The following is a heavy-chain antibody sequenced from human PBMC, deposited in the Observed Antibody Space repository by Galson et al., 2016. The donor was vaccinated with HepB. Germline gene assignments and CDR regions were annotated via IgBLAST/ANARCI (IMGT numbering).Heavy chain of an antibody. D-gene: IGHD2/OR15-2a*01. J-gene: IGHJ4*02. CDR3: ARDVQYRFDS. Sequence: VKVSCKASGYTFTTSGISWVRQAPGQGLEWMGWISTYSGNTKYAQKFQGGLTLTTDSSTTTAYMELRSLRFDDTALYYCARDVQYRFDSWGQGTLVTVSS. CDR1: GYTFTTSG. V-gene: IGHV1-18*01. CDR2: ISTYSGNT.